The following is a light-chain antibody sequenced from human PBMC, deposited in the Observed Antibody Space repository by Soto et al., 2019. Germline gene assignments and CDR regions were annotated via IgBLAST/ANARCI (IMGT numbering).Light chain of an antibody. CDR2: DVY. V-gene: IGLV2-14*01. J-gene: IGLJ1*01. CDR1: TSDVGRYNY. Sequence: QSVLTQPASVSGSPGQSITISCTGTTSDVGRYNYVSWYQQHQGKAPKLIIYDVYNRPSGVSHRFSGSKSGDTASLTISGLQAEDEADYYCTSYTSSTPFYVFGTGTKVTVL. CDR3: TSYTSSTPFYV.